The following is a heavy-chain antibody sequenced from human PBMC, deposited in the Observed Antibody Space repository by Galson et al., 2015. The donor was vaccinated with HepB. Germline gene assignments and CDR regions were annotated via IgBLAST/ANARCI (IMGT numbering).Heavy chain of an antibody. V-gene: IGHV3-30*18. D-gene: IGHD2-15*01. J-gene: IGHJ5*02. Sequence: SLRLSCAASGFTFSNYGIHWVRQAPGKGLEWVAVISYDGKYKYYADSVRGRFTVSRDNSKYTVDLQMNSLRPEDTAVYYCAKDSAFVALGDTYVRGRRGNWFDPWGQGALVTVSS. CDR2: ISYDGKYK. CDR3: AKDSAFVALGDTYVRGRRGNWFDP. CDR1: GFTFSNYG.